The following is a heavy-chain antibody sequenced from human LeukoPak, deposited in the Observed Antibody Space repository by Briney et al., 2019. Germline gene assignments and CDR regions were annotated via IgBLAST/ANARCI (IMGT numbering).Heavy chain of an antibody. V-gene: IGHV4-59*01. CDR1: SGSIRSYY. CDR3: ARSPDDSSYQVDWFYP. D-gene: IGHD4-11*01. CDR2: IYYSGST. Sequence: PSETLSLTCTVSSGSIRSYYWSWIRQPPGKGLEWVGYIYYSGSTKYNPSLKSRVTMSVDTSKKEFSLKLTSVTAADTAVYYCARSPDDSSYQVDWFYPWGQGTLVTVSS. J-gene: IGHJ5*02.